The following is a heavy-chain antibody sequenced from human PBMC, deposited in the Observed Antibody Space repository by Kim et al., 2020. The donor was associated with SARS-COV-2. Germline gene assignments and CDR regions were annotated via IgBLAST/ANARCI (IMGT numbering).Heavy chain of an antibody. CDR3: ARVSGSYFSSYYFYY. D-gene: IGHD3-10*01. J-gene: IGHJ4*02. V-gene: IGHV1-18*04. CDR1: GYTFTSYG. Sequence: ASVKVSCKASGYTFTSYGISWVRQAPGQGLEWMGWISAYNGNTNYAQKLQGRVTMTTDTSTSTAYMELRSLRSDDTAVYYCARVSGSYFSSYYFYYWGQGTLVTVSS. CDR2: ISAYNGNT.